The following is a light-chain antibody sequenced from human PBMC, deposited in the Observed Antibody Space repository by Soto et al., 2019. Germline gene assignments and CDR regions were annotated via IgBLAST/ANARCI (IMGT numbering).Light chain of an antibody. CDR1: SSDVGSYNL. J-gene: IGLJ1*01. CDR3: CLGV. Sequence: QSVLTQPASVSGSPGQWITISCTGTSSDVGSYNLVSWYQQHPGKAPKLMIYEVSKRPSGVSNRFSGSKSGNTASLTISGLQAEDEADYYCCLGVFGTGTKVTVL. CDR2: EVS. V-gene: IGLV2-23*02.